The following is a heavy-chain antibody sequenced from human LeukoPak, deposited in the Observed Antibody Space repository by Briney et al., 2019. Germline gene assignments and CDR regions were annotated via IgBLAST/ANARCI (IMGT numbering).Heavy chain of an antibody. J-gene: IGHJ6*04. Sequence: GGSLRLSCAASGFVFSAYEMNEVRQAPGKGLEWVSYISKSDDIIYYADSVKCRFTISRDNAKNSLYLQMNSLRAEDTAVYYCAELGITMIGGVWGKGTTVTISS. D-gene: IGHD3-10*02. V-gene: IGHV3-48*03. CDR1: GFVFSAYE. CDR2: ISKSDDII. CDR3: AELGITMIGGV.